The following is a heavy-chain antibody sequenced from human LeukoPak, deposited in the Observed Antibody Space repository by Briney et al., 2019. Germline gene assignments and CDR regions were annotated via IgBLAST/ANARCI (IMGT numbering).Heavy chain of an antibody. CDR2: IYYSGST. CDR1: GGSISSYY. V-gene: IGHV4-59*01. CDR3: AGSGYSYGPAAFDI. Sequence: PSETLSLTCTVSGGSISSYYWSWIRQPPGKGLEWIGYIYYSGSTNYNPSLKSRVTISVDTSKNQFSLKLSSVTAADTAVHYCAGSGYSYGPAAFDIWGQGTMVTVSS. J-gene: IGHJ3*02. D-gene: IGHD5-18*01.